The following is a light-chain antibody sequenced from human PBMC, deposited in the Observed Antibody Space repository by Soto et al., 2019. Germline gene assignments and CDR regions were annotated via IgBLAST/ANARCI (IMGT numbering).Light chain of an antibody. J-gene: IGKJ2*01. CDR3: KKYHNWPPYT. Sequence: EIVMTQSPATLSVSPGERATLSCRASQSVRSDLAWYQQKPGQAPSLLIYDATTRAAGIPARFSGSGSGTEFTLTISSLQPEDFAVYSCKKYHNWPPYTFCQGTKVDIK. V-gene: IGKV3-15*01. CDR2: DAT. CDR1: QSVRSD.